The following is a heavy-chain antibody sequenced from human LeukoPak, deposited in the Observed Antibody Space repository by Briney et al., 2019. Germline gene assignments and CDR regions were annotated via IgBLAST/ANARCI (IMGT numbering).Heavy chain of an antibody. J-gene: IGHJ4*02. CDR1: GFTFSSYA. V-gene: IGHV3-23*01. CDR2: ISGSGGST. CDR3: WEGVWFGELFEENY. D-gene: IGHD3-10*01. Sequence: PGASLRLSCAASGFTFSSYAMNWVRQAPGKGLEWVSAISGSGGSTYYADSVKGRFTISRDNSKNTLYLQTNSLRAEDTAVYYCWEGVWFGELFEENYWGQGTLVTVSS.